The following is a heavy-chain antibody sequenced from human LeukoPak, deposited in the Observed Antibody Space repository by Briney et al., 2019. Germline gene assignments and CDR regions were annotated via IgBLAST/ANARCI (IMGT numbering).Heavy chain of an antibody. V-gene: IGHV3-23*01. J-gene: IGHJ4*02. CDR1: GFTFSDYA. CDR2: FKTNYNQV. Sequence: GGSLRLSCVASGFTFSDYAMNWVRQAPGKGLEWVSAFKTNYNQVYYADSVKDRFTVSRDDSKNTLYLQMNSLRAEDTAVYYCAKDGGLWVSAHWGDSWGRGTLVTVSS. D-gene: IGHD7-27*01. CDR3: AKDGGLWVSAHWGDS.